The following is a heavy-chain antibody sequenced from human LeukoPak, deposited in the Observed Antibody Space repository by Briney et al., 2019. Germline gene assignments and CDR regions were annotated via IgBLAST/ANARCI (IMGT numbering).Heavy chain of an antibody. CDR1: GITVSSNF. CDR2: ISSGGGT. CDR3: ARDTPPDY. Sequence: GGSLRLSCAASGITVSSNFMSWVRQAPGRGLEWVSVISSGGGTYCADSVKGRFTISRDNSKNTLYLQMNSLRAEDTAVYYCARDTPPDYWGQGTLVTVSS. V-gene: IGHV3-53*01. J-gene: IGHJ4*02.